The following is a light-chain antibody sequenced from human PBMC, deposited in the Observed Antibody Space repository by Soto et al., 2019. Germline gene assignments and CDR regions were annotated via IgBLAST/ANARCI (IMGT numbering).Light chain of an antibody. J-gene: IGKJ5*01. V-gene: IGKV1-39*01. CDR2: TAS. CDR1: QSISSH. CDR3: QQSYSTPIS. Sequence: ILLTQSPSSLSASVGDRVTITCRASQSISSHLNWYQQKPGKAPNLLMYTASNLQSGVPSRFSGSGSGTDFTLTISSLQPEDFATYYCQQSYSTPISFGQGTRLEI.